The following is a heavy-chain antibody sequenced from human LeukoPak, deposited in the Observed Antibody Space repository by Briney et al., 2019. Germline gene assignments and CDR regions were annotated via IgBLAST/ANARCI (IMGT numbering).Heavy chain of an antibody. J-gene: IGHJ4*02. CDR2: FDPEDGET. CDR3: ATSGATASHYYFDY. V-gene: IGHV1-24*01. Sequence: GAPVKVSCKVSGYTLTELSMHWVRQAPGKGLEWMGGFDPEDGETIYAQKFQGRVTMTEDTSTDTAYMELSSLRSEDTAVYYCATSGATASHYYFDYWGQGTLVTVSS. D-gene: IGHD3-10*01. CDR1: GYTLTELS.